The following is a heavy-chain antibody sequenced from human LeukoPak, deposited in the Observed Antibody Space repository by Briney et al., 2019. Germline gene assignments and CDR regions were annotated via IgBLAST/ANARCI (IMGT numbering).Heavy chain of an antibody. D-gene: IGHD4-17*01. V-gene: IGHV3-11*01. J-gene: IGHJ4*02. CDR3: ARDLDGDYVDY. Sequence: MAGGFLRLSCAASGFTFSDYYMSWIRQAPGKGLEWVSYISSSGSTIYYADSVKGRFTISRDNAKNSLYLQMNSLRAEDTAVYYCARDLDGDYVDYWGQGTLVTVSS. CDR2: ISSSGSTI. CDR1: GFTFSDYY.